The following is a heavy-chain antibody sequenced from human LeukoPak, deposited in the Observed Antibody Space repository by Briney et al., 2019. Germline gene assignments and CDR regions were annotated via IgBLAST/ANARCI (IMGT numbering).Heavy chain of an antibody. Sequence: GGSLRLSCAASGFTFSSYAMHWVRQAPGKGLEWVAVISYDGSNKYYADSVKGRFTISRDNSKNTLYLQMNSLRAEDTAVYYCARARGYSGYDSEFDYWGQGTPVTVSS. CDR2: ISYDGSNK. J-gene: IGHJ4*02. CDR3: ARARGYSGYDSEFDY. CDR1: GFTFSSYA. V-gene: IGHV3-30*01. D-gene: IGHD5-12*01.